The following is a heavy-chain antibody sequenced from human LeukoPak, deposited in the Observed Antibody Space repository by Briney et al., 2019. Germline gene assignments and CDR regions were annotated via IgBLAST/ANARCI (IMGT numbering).Heavy chain of an antibody. CDR3: ARDRDPYGDYRLFDY. J-gene: IGHJ4*02. V-gene: IGHV7-4-1*02. CDR1: GYTFTSYA. CDR2: INTNAGNP. Sequence: RASVTVSCKASGYTFTSYAMNWVRQAPGQGLEWMGWINTNAGNPTYAQGFTGRFVFSLDTSVSTAYLQISSLKAEDTAVYYCARDRDPYGDYRLFDYWGQGTLVTVSS. D-gene: IGHD4-17*01.